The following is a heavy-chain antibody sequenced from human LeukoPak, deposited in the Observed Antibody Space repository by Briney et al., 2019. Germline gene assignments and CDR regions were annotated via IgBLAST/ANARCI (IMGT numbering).Heavy chain of an antibody. J-gene: IGHJ5*02. V-gene: IGHV3-11*04. CDR2: ISSSGSTI. CDR3: ASTGTTGYNWFDP. D-gene: IGHD1-7*01. Sequence: GGSLRLSCAASGFTFSDYYMSWIRQAPGKGLEWVSYISSSGSTIYYADSVKGRFTISRDNAKNSLYLQMNSLRAEDTAVYYCASTGTTGYNWFDPWGQGTLVTVSS. CDR1: GFTFSDYY.